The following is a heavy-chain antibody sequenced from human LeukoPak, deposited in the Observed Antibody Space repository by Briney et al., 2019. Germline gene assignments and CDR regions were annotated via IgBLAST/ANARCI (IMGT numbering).Heavy chain of an antibody. Sequence: GGSLRLSCAASGFTFSSYGMHWVRQAPGKGLEWVAVISYDGSNKYYADSMKGRFTISRDNSKNTLYLQMNSLRAEDTAVYYCAKESRLHEYFQHWGQGTLVTVSS. J-gene: IGHJ1*01. V-gene: IGHV3-30*18. D-gene: IGHD6-25*01. CDR2: ISYDGSNK. CDR1: GFTFSSYG. CDR3: AKESRLHEYFQH.